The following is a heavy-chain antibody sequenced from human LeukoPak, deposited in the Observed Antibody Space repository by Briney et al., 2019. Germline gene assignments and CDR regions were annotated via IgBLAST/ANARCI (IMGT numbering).Heavy chain of an antibody. CDR1: GFTFSSYA. J-gene: IGHJ6*03. CDR3: AKKGIWSGHSSDYYYYMDV. D-gene: IGHD3-3*01. CDR2: IVGSGHRT. Sequence: PGGSLRLSCAASGFTFSSYAMTWVRQAPGMELEWVSAIVGSGHRTYYADSVRGRCTISRDNSKNTLSLQMNSLRADDTAVYYCAKKGIWSGHSSDYYYYMDVWGKGTTVTVSS. V-gene: IGHV3-23*01.